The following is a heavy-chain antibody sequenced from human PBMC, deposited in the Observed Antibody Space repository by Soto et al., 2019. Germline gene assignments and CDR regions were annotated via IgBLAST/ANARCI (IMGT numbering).Heavy chain of an antibody. D-gene: IGHD4-17*01. J-gene: IGHJ4*02. CDR2: INHSGST. CDR1: GGSFSGYY. V-gene: IGHV4-34*01. CDR3: ARVGDYGRVDY. Sequence: QVQLQQWGAGLLKPSETLSLTCAVYGGSFSGYYWSWIRQPPGKGLEWIGEINHSGSTNYNPSLKIXXTXSXXTSKNQFSLKLSSVTAADTAVYYCARVGDYGRVDYWGQGTLVTVSS.